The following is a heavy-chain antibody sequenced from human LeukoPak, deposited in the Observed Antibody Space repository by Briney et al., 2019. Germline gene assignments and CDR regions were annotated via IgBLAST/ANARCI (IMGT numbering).Heavy chain of an antibody. CDR3: ARDVVAAAGTDIYNWFDP. CDR1: GFTFSSYS. D-gene: IGHD6-13*01. CDR2: ISSSSSTI. V-gene: IGHV3-48*04. Sequence: GGSLRLSCAASGFTFSSYSMTWVRQAPGKGLEWVSYISSSSSTIYYADSVKGRFTISRDNAKNSLYLQMNSLRAEDTAVYYCARDVVAAAGTDIYNWFDPWGQGTLVTVSS. J-gene: IGHJ5*02.